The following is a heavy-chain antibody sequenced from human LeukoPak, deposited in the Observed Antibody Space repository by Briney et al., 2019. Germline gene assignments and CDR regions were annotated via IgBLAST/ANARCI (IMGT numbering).Heavy chain of an antibody. CDR2: INHSGYT. CDR3: TRMTAGHDY. V-gene: IGHV4-34*01. CDR1: GVSFDDYY. D-gene: IGHD2-21*02. Sequence: SETLSLTCAVSGVSFDDYYWSWVRQTPGKGLEWIGEINHSGYTNDSPSLKSRVTLSIDTPRKQFSLNLRSVTVADTGIYYCTRMTAGHDYWGQGTLVTVST. J-gene: IGHJ4*02.